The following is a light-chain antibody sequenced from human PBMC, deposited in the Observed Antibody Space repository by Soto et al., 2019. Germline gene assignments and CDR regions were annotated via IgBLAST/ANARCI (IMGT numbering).Light chain of an antibody. CDR2: GAS. J-gene: IGKJ5*01. CDR1: QSVSSN. Sequence: EIVMMQSPATLSVSPGERVTLSCRASQSVSSNLAWYQQKSGQAPRLLIYGASTRATGIPARLSGSGSGTEFALTISSLQSEDFAIYYCQQYNNWRPVTFGQGTRLEIK. V-gene: IGKV3-15*01. CDR3: QQYNNWRPVT.